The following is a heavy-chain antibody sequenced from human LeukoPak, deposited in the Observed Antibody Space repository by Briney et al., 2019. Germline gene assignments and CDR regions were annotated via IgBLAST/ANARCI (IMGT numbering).Heavy chain of an antibody. J-gene: IGHJ3*02. CDR2: IIPIFGTA. CDR1: GGTFSSYA. D-gene: IGHD2/OR15-2a*01. CDR3: ASKENLWPSQYGDAFDI. Sequence: GASVKVSCKASGGTFSSYAISWVRQAPGQGLEWMGRIIPIFGTANYAQKFQGRVTITTDESTSTAYMELSSLRSEDTAVYYCASKENLWPSQYGDAFDIWGQGTMVTVSS. V-gene: IGHV1-69*05.